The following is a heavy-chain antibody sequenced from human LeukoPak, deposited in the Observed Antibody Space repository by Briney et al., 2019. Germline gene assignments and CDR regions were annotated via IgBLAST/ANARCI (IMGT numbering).Heavy chain of an antibody. CDR1: GFTFSSHA. J-gene: IGHJ4*02. CDR2: IYSGGST. D-gene: IGHD3-22*01. CDR3: ARKYSSGYLNY. V-gene: IGHV3-66*01. Sequence: PGGSLRLSCAASGFTFSSHAVSRVRQAPGKGLEWVSVIYSGGSTYYADSVKGRFTISRDNSKNTLYLQMNSLRAEDTAVYYCARKYSSGYLNYWGQGTLVTVSS.